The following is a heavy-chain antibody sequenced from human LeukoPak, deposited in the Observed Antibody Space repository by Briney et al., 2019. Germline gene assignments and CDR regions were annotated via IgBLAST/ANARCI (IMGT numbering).Heavy chain of an antibody. V-gene: IGHV4-34*01. CDR2: INHSGST. Sequence: NTSETLSLTCAVYGGSFSGYYWSWIRQPPGKGLEWIGEINHSGSTNYNPSLKSRVTISVDKSKNQFSLKLSSVTAADTAVYYCARGQNSSGANFDYWGQGTLVTTSS. D-gene: IGHD3-22*01. CDR1: GGSFSGYY. J-gene: IGHJ4*02. CDR3: ARGQNSSGANFDY.